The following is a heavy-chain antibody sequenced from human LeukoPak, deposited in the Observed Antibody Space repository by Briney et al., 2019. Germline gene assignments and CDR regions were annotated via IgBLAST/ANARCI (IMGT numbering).Heavy chain of an antibody. V-gene: IGHV4-4*07. CDR3: AVDVRALIFDN. J-gene: IGHJ4*02. CDR2: IYTSGAT. CDR1: GDSISSYY. Sequence: PSETLSLTCSVSGDSISSYYWSWIRQPAGKGLEWIGRIYTSGATKYSASLKSRVTISVDKSKSQLSLRLRSVTAAATAVYYCAVDVRALIFDNWGPGTLGSVSP.